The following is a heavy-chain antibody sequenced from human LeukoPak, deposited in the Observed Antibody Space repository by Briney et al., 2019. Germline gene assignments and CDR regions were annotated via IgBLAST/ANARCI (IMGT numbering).Heavy chain of an antibody. CDR2: ISGSGGST. CDR1: GFTFSSYG. V-gene: IGHV3-23*01. D-gene: IGHD1-1*01. Sequence: PGGTPRLSCAGSGFTFSSYGMSWVRQAPGKGLEWVSAISGSGGSTYYADSVKGRFTISRDNSKNTLYLQMDSLRAEGTAVYYCAKGVQQDFDYWGQGTLVTVSS. CDR3: AKGVQQDFDY. J-gene: IGHJ4*02.